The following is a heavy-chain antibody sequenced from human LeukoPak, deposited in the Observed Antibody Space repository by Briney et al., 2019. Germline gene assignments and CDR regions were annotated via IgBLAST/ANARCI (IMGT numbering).Heavy chain of an antibody. CDR1: GYTFTNYA. CDR3: ARDIVVVTANGREDDAFDI. V-gene: IGHV1-3*01. CDR2: INAGNGNT. Sequence: ASVKVSFKASGYTFTNYAMHWVRQAPGQRLEWMGWINAGNGNTKYSQKFQGRVTITRDTSASTAYMELSSLRSEDTAVYYCARDIVVVTANGREDDAFDIWGQGTMVTVSS. D-gene: IGHD2-21*02. J-gene: IGHJ3*02.